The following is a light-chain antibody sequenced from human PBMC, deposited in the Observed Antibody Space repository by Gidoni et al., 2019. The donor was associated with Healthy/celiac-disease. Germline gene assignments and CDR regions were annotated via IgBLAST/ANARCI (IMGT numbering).Light chain of an antibody. V-gene: IGLV1-44*01. CDR3: SAWDDSLNGVV. CDR2: SNN. J-gene: IGLJ2*01. CDR1: SSNIGSNT. Sequence: QSVLTQPPSASGPPGQRVTTSCSGSSSNIGSNTVNWYQQPPGTAPKLLIYSNNHRPSGVPDRFSGSKSGTSASLAISGLQSEDEADYYCSAWDDSLNGVVFGGGTKLTVL.